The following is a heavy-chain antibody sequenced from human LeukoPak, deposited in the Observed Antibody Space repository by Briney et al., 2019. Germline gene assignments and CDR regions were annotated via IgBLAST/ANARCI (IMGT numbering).Heavy chain of an antibody. CDR3: ARLTDS. V-gene: IGHV4-39*01. CDR2: IFHSGTT. CDR1: GGSIIDNSFY. J-gene: IGHJ4*02. Sequence: SETLSLTCTVTGGSIIDNSFYWGWIRQPPGWGLEWIGRIFHSGTTDYNPSLERRVIIAVDTSKNQFSLRLTSVTAADTAVYYCARLTDSWGQGILVTVSS.